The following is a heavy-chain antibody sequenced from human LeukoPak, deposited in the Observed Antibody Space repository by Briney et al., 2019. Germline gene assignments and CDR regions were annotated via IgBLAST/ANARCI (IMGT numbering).Heavy chain of an antibody. V-gene: IGHV4-4*09. Sequence: SETLPLTCTVSGGSISSYYWSWIRQPPGKGLEWIGYIYTSGSTNYNPSLKSRVTISVDTSKNQFSLKLSSVTAADTAVYYCARSRVGAKNWFDPWGQGTLVTVSS. CDR1: GGSISSYY. D-gene: IGHD1-26*01. CDR2: IYTSGST. CDR3: ARSRVGAKNWFDP. J-gene: IGHJ5*02.